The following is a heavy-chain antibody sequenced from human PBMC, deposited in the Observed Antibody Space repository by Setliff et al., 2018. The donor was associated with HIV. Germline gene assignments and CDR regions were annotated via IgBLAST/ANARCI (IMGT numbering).Heavy chain of an antibody. D-gene: IGHD5-12*01. CDR3: ARDPALTYSGYVYWYFDL. CDR2: INPNSGGT. CDR1: GYSFAAYY. V-gene: IGHV1-2*02. Sequence: ASVKVSCKAAGYSFAAYYIHWVRQAPGQGLEWMGWINPNSGGTNYAQKFQGRVTSTRDTSISTANMELSGLRSDDTAVYYCARDPALTYSGYVYWYFDLWGRGTLVTVSS. J-gene: IGHJ2*01.